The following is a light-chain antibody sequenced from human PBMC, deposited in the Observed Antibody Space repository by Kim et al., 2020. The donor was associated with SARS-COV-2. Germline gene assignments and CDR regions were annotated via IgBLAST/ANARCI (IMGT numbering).Light chain of an antibody. Sequence: ATINCKSSQSVLYRSNNKNSLAWYQQKPGQPPKLLIYWASTRESGVPDRCSGSGSGTDFTLTISSLQAEDVAVYYCQQYYSTPFTFGPGTKVDIK. V-gene: IGKV4-1*01. CDR3: QQYYSTPFT. CDR2: WAS. J-gene: IGKJ3*01. CDR1: QSVLYRSNNKNS.